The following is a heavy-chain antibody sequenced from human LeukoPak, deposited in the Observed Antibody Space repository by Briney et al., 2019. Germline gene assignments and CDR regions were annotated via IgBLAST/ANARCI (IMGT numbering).Heavy chain of an antibody. CDR2: IKQDGSEK. Sequence: GGSLRLSCAASGFTFSNYWMSWVRQAPGKGLEWVANIKQDGSEKYYVDSVKGRVTISRENVKNSLCLQMNRLRAEDTAVYYCARDESYSSDYWGQGTLVTVSS. CDR1: GFTFSNYW. CDR3: ARDESYSSDY. D-gene: IGHD6-13*01. V-gene: IGHV3-7*05. J-gene: IGHJ4*02.